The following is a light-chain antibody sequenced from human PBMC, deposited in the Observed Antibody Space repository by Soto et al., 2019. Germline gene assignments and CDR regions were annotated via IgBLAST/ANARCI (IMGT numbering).Light chain of an antibody. V-gene: IGLV2-14*01. J-gene: IGLJ2*01. CDR2: DVS. CDR1: SSDVGAYNY. Sequence: QSVLNQPASVSGSPGQSITISCTGTSSDVGAYNYVSWYQQHPGKAPKLMIYDVSNRPSGVSNRFSGSKSGNTASLTISGLQAEDEADYYCSSYTSSSTLVFGGGTKLTVL. CDR3: SSYTSSSTLV.